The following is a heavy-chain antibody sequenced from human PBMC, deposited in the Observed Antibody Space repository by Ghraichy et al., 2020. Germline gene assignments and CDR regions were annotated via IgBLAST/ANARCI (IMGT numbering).Heavy chain of an antibody. CDR2: IAKDGRQE. V-gene: IGHV3-7*01. D-gene: IGHD5-18*01. Sequence: GGSLRLSCAASGFPFHVYWMSWVRQAPGKGLEWVANIAKDGRQEYYADSLKGRFSISKDNTKNSLYLQMNSLRAEDTALYYCVSDATAPNFDAWGQGTLVTVSS. J-gene: IGHJ4*02. CDR3: VSDATAPNFDA. CDR1: GFPFHVYW.